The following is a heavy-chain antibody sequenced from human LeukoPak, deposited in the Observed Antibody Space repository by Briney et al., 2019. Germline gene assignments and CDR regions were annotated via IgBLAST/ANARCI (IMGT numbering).Heavy chain of an antibody. CDR3: ARADGYSYGARNWFDP. D-gene: IGHD5-18*01. CDR2: IYYSGST. V-gene: IGHV4-61*08. Sequence: SQTLSLTCTVSGGSISSGDYYWSWIRQPPGKGLEWIGYIYYSGSTNYNPSLKSRVTISVDTSKNQFSLKLSSVTAADTAVYYCARADGYSYGARNWFDPWGHGTLVTVSS. CDR1: GGSISSGDYY. J-gene: IGHJ5*02.